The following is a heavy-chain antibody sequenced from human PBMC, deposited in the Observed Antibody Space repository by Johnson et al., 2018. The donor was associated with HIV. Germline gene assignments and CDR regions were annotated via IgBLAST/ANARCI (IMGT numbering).Heavy chain of an antibody. Sequence: VQLVESGGGLVKPGGSLRVSCAASGFTFSKVWMNWVRQAPGKGLEWVARIRSKTDGGTTDYAAPVKGRFTISRDDSKNTVYLQLDSLKSDDTAVYYCTTARAQTAVDIWGQGTMVTVSS. V-gene: IGHV3-15*07. CDR3: TTARAQTAVDI. CDR1: GFTFSKVW. CDR2: IRSKTDGGTT. J-gene: IGHJ3*02.